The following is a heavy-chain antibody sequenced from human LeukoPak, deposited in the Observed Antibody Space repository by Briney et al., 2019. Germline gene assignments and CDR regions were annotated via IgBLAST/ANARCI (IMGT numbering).Heavy chain of an antibody. CDR1: GFTFSSYG. CDR2: IWYGGSNK. D-gene: IGHD3-10*01. CDR3: AREPLWFGELFFDY. Sequence: PGGSLRLSCAASGFTFSSYGMHWVRQAPGKGLEWVAVIWYGGSNKYYADSVKGRFTISRDNSKNTLYLQMNSLRAEDTAVYYCAREPLWFGELFFDYWGQGTLVTVSS. J-gene: IGHJ4*02. V-gene: IGHV3-33*08.